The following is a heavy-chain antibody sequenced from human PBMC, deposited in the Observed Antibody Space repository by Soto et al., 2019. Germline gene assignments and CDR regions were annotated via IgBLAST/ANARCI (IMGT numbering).Heavy chain of an antibody. Sequence: EVQLVESGGGLVQPGRSLRLSCAASGFTFADYAMHWVRQAPGKGLEWVSGISGNSGSIGYADSVKGRFTISRDNAKNSVYLQMNSLRAEDTALYYCAKDRSYGFSWFVPWGQGTLVTVSS. J-gene: IGHJ5*02. D-gene: IGHD5-18*01. CDR1: GFTFADYA. CDR3: AKDRSYGFSWFVP. CDR2: ISGNSGSI. V-gene: IGHV3-9*01.